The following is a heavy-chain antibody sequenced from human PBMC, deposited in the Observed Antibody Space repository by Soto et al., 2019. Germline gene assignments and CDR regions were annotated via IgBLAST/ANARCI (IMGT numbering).Heavy chain of an antibody. V-gene: IGHV4-39*01. CDR1: GGSISSSSYY. CDR3: ARLWGYCSSTSCYNRALADGY. CDR2: IYYSGST. D-gene: IGHD2-2*02. J-gene: IGHJ4*02. Sequence: SETLSLTCTVSGGSISSSSYYWGWIRQPPGKGLEWIGSIYYSGSTYYNPSLKSRVTIAVDTSKNQFSLKRSSVTAADTAVYYCARLWGYCSSTSCYNRALADGYWGQGTLVNVSS.